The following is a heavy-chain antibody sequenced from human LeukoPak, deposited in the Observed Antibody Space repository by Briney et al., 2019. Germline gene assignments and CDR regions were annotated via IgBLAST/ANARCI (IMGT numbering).Heavy chain of an antibody. CDR3: ARDLSYDSSGYYAPGY. V-gene: IGHV4-59*01. D-gene: IGHD3-22*01. CDR2: IYYSGST. CDR1: GGSISSYY. Sequence: SETLSLTCTVSGGSISSYYWSWTRQPPGKGLEWIGYIYYSGSTNYNPSLKSRVTISVDTSKNQFSLKLSSVTAADTAVYYCARDLSYDSSGYYAPGYWGQGTLVTVSS. J-gene: IGHJ4*02.